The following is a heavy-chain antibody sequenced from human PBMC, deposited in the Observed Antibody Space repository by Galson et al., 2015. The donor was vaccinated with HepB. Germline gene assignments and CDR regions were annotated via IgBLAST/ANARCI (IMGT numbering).Heavy chain of an antibody. V-gene: IGHV3-30-3*01. CDR1: GFTFSTYS. J-gene: IGHJ4*02. CDR2: ISYDGINK. D-gene: IGHD3-16*01. CDR3: ARDDLFDYREFDY. Sequence: SLRLSCAASGFTFSTYSMHWVRQAPGKGLEWVAAISYDGINKYYADSVKGRFTISRDNSKNTLYLQMSGLRAEDTALYYCARDDLFDYREFDYWGQGTLVTVSA.